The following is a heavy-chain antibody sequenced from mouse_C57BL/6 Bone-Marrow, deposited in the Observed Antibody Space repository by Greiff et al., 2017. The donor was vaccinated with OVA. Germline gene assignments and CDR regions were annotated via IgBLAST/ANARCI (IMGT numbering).Heavy chain of an antibody. CDR2: ISDGGSYT. D-gene: IGHD2-3*01. V-gene: IGHV5-4*01. Sequence: EVQRVESGGGLVKPGGSLQLSCAASGFTFSSYAMSWVRQTPEKRLEWVATISDGGSYTYYPDNVKGRFTISRDNAKNNLYLQMSHLKSEDTAMYYCARVTYDGYSYAYWGQGTLVTVSA. CDR3: ARVTYDGYSYAY. J-gene: IGHJ3*01. CDR1: GFTFSSYA.